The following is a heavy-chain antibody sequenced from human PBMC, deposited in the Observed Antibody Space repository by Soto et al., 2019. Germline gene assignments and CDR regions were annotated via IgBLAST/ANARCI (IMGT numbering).Heavy chain of an antibody. CDR3: ARDRAVAGTIAYYYYGMDV. J-gene: IGHJ6*02. Sequence: ASVKVSCKASGSTFTGYYMHWVRQAPGQGLEWMGWINPNSGGTNYAQKFQGRVTMTRDTSISTAYMELSRLRSDDTAVYYCARDRAVAGTIAYYYYGMDVWGQGTTVTVSS. CDR2: INPNSGGT. V-gene: IGHV1-2*02. CDR1: GSTFTGYY. D-gene: IGHD6-19*01.